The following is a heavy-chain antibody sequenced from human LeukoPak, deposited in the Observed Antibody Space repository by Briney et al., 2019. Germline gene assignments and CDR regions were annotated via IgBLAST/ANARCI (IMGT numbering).Heavy chain of an antibody. D-gene: IGHD3-16*02. Sequence: ASVKVSCKASGYTFTHYAITWVRQAPGQGLEWMGWISAYNLNTSYAQNLQGRVTMTVDTSTTTAYMELRSLTSDDTAVYYCARESVNGDYYYMDVWGKGTTVTVSS. J-gene: IGHJ6*03. CDR1: GYTFTHYA. CDR2: ISAYNLNT. CDR3: ARESVNGDYYYMDV. V-gene: IGHV1-18*01.